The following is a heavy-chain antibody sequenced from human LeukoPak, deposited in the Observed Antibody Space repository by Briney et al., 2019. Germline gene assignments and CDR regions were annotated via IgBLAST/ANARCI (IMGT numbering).Heavy chain of an antibody. V-gene: IGHV3-23*01. CDR3: AKVLYGSGSYYPTFDY. J-gene: IGHJ4*02. Sequence: PGGSLRLSCAASGFTFSNYAMTWVRQAPGKGLEWVSAIRGSGRSTYYADSVKGRFTISRDNSKNTLYLQVNSLRAEDTAVYFCAKVLYGSGSYYPTFDYWGQGTLVTVSS. CDR2: IRGSGRST. CDR1: GFTFSNYA. D-gene: IGHD3-10*01.